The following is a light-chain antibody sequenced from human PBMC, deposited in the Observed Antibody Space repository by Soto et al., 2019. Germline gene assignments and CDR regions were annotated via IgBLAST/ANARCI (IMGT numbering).Light chain of an antibody. Sequence: DIQMTQSPSPLPESLGARVTLTGGPSQGIKKDLDGFQQKPAKAPERLIYAASSLQSGVPSRFSGSGSGTEFTLTISSLQAEDFATYYCLQYNTYPWTFGQGTKVEIK. V-gene: IGKV1-17*01. CDR2: AAS. J-gene: IGKJ1*01. CDR1: QGIKKD. CDR3: LQYNTYPWT.